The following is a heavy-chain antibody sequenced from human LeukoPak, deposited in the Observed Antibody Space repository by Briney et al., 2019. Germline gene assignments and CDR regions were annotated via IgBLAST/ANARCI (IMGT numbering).Heavy chain of an antibody. CDR2: ISSSSRTI. J-gene: IGHJ6*03. Sequence: PGGSLRLSCAASGFTFSRYTMNWVRQAPGKGLEWLSYISSSSRTINYADSVKGRFTISRDNVKDSLYLQMNSLRAEDTAVYYCVRSAYDYHYYYYMDVWGKGTTVTVSS. CDR1: GFTFSRYT. CDR3: VRSAYDYHYYYYMDV. D-gene: IGHD5-12*01. V-gene: IGHV3-48*01.